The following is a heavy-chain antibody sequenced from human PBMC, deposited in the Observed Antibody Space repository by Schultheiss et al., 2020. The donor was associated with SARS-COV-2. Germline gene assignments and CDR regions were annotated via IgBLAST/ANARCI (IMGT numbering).Heavy chain of an antibody. V-gene: IGHV4-59*10. Sequence: SQTLSLTCAVYGGSFSGYYWSWIRQPPGKGLEWIGRIQSTGSTDHNSSLKSRVTMSVDTSKNQFSLKLSSVTAADTAVYYCARALRSSDYYGFFDAFDIWGQGTMVTVSS. D-gene: IGHD3-10*01. CDR3: ARALRSSDYYGFFDAFDI. CDR2: IQSTGST. J-gene: IGHJ3*02. CDR1: GGSFSGYY.